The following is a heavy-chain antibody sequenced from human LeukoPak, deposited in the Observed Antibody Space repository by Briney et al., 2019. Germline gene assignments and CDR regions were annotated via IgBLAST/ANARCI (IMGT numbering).Heavy chain of an antibody. Sequence: GGSLRLSCAASGFTFSSYAMTWVRQAPGKGPEWVSGISGSGDTTYYADSVKGRFTTSRDNSKNTLSLQMTSLRAEDTAVYYCAKADYDRSGYSFARIFQHWGQGTLVTVSS. CDR2: ISGSGDTT. V-gene: IGHV3-23*01. CDR3: AKADYDRSGYSFARIFQH. J-gene: IGHJ1*01. CDR1: GFTFSSYA. D-gene: IGHD3-22*01.